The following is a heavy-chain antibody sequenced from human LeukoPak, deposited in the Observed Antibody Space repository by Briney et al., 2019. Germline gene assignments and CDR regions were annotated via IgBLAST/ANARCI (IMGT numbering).Heavy chain of an antibody. CDR3: ARDLNLNWFDP. Sequence: SETLSLTCTVSGGSISSGGYYWSWLRQHPGKGLEWIGYIYYSGSTYYNPSLKSRVTISVDTSKNQFSLKLSSVTAADTAVYYCARDLNLNWFDPWGQGTLVTVSS. CDR2: IYYSGST. V-gene: IGHV4-31*03. J-gene: IGHJ5*02. CDR1: GGSISSGGYY.